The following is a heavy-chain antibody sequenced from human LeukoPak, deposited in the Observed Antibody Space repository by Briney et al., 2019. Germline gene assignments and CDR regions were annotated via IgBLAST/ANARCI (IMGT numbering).Heavy chain of an antibody. D-gene: IGHD3-10*01. CDR3: AREWFAAMDV. Sequence: PGGSLRLSCAASGFTFSGYAMSWVRQAPGKGLEWVSAISGSGGSTYYADSVKGRFTVSRDNSKNSLYLQMNSLRAEDTAVYYCAREWFAAMDVWGKGTTVTVSS. J-gene: IGHJ6*04. CDR1: GFTFSGYA. CDR2: ISGSGGST. V-gene: IGHV3-23*01.